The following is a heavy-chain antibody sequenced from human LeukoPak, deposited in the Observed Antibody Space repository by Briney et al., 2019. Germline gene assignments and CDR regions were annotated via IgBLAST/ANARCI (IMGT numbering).Heavy chain of an antibody. J-gene: IGHJ4*02. Sequence: PGGSLRLSCAASGFTFSSYWMSWVRQPPGRGLEWIGYIYYSGSTNYNPSLKSRVTISVDTSKNQFSLKLSSVTAADTAVYYCARGLRGRMIAAAGIFDYWGQGTLVTVSS. CDR1: GFTFSSYW. D-gene: IGHD6-13*01. V-gene: IGHV4-59*01. CDR2: IYYSGST. CDR3: ARGLRGRMIAAAGIFDY.